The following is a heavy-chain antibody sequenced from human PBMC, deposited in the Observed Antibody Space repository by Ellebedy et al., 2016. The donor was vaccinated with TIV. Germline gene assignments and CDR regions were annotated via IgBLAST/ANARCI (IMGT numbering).Heavy chain of an antibody. CDR2: IYSGGST. Sequence: PGGSLRLSCAASGFTVSNSDMSWVRQAPGKGLEWVSVIYSGGSTYYADSVKGRFTISRDNSKNTLFVQMNSLRVEDTAVYYCAKFRSYAFDIWGQGTMVTVFS. CDR1: GFTVSNSD. D-gene: IGHD2-21*01. J-gene: IGHJ3*02. V-gene: IGHV3-53*01. CDR3: AKFRSYAFDI.